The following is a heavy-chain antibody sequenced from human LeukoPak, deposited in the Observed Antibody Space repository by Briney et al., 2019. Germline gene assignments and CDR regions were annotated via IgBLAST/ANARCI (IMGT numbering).Heavy chain of an antibody. V-gene: IGHV3-23*01. D-gene: IGHD6-19*01. Sequence: GGALKLSCAASGFSFISYAMSWVRQAPGKGPEWVSCISGSGDNTYYAESVKGRFTISRDTSKNTLFLQMNSLRAEDTAVFYCAKRSGYTTGWFFDFWGQGTLVTVSS. CDR3: AKRSGYTTGWFFDF. CDR2: ISGSGDNT. CDR1: GFSFISYA. J-gene: IGHJ4*02.